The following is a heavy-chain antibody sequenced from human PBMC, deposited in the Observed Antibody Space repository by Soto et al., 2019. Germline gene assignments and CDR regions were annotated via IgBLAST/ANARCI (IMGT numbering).Heavy chain of an antibody. CDR3: AKDWGYSYGPDDY. V-gene: IGHV3-23*01. CDR1: GFTFSSYA. Sequence: GGSLRLSCAASGFTFSSYAMSWVRQAPGKGLEWVSAISGSGGSTYYADSVKGRFTISRDNSKNTLYLQMNSLRAENTAVYYCAKDWGYSYGPDDYWGQGTLVTVSS. J-gene: IGHJ4*02. D-gene: IGHD5-18*01. CDR2: ISGSGGST.